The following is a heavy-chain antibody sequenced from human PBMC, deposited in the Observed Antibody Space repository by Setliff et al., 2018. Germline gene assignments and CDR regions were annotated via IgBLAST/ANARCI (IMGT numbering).Heavy chain of an antibody. CDR3: ARAGVPPGYYDGRGYLRRYYYDY. CDR2: INHSGSS. V-gene: IGHV4-34*01. Sequence: PSETLSLTCAASGGTFSDYYWTWIRQPPGKGLEWIGEINHSGSSNYNPSLKSRVTLSVYTSNNQFSLKLGSVTAADTAVYYCARAGVPPGYYDGRGYLRRYYYDYWGQGMLVTVSS. D-gene: IGHD3-22*01. CDR1: GGTFSDYY. J-gene: IGHJ4*02.